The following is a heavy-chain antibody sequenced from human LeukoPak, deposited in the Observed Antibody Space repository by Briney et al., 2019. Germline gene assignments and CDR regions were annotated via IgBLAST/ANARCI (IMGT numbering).Heavy chain of an antibody. Sequence: SETLSLTCTVSGGSVSSDSHYWSWIRQPPGKGLEWIGYIYYSGSTNYNPSLKSRVTISIDTSKNQFSLKLSSVTAADTAVYYCARVAGSGARNWFDPWGQGTLVTVSS. CDR1: GGSVSSDSHY. CDR2: IYYSGST. CDR3: ARVAGSGARNWFDP. D-gene: IGHD3-10*01. V-gene: IGHV4-61*01. J-gene: IGHJ5*02.